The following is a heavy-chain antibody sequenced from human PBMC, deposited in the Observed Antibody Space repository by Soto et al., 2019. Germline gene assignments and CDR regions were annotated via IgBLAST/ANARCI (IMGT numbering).Heavy chain of an antibody. CDR2: ISGSGDST. Sequence: WGSLSLSCATPGIIFRNDAMGWVRQAPGKGLEWVSAISGSGDSTYYADSVKGRFTISRDNSKNTLYLQMNSLRVEDTAIFYCAKKAEKHFDWMFYADSWGQGTLVTVT. D-gene: IGHD3-9*01. CDR3: AKKAEKHFDWMFYADS. V-gene: IGHV3-23*01. CDR1: GIIFRNDA. J-gene: IGHJ4*02.